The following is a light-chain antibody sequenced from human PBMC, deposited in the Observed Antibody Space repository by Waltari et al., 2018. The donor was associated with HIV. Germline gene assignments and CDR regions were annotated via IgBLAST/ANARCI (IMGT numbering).Light chain of an antibody. Sequence: QSVLTQPPSASGTPGQRVPISCSGGTSNLGTNSVSCYQQLPGTAPKLLIYRHNQRPSGVPDRFSGSKSGTSASLAISGLRSEDEADYYCAAWDDSLSGPVFGGGTKLTVL. J-gene: IGLJ3*02. CDR2: RHN. CDR3: AAWDDSLSGPV. CDR1: TSNLGTNS. V-gene: IGLV1-47*01.